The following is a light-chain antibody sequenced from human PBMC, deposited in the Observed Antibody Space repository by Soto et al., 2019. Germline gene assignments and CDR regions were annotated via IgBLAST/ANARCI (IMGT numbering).Light chain of an antibody. J-gene: IGKJ1*01. Sequence: EIVLTQSPGTLSLSPGERATLSCRASQSVSSSYLAWYQQKPGQAPRLLMYGASSRATGIPDRFSSSGSGTDVTLTISRLEPEDVAVYYCQQYGSSPWTFGQGTKVEIK. CDR1: QSVSSSY. V-gene: IGKV3-20*01. CDR3: QQYGSSPWT. CDR2: GAS.